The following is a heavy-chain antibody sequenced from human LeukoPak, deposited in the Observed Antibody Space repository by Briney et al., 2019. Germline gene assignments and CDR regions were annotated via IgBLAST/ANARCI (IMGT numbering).Heavy chain of an antibody. Sequence: PGGSLRLSCTASGFTFNSYAMSWVRQAPGKGLEWVSGIDSSGDNTYYADSVKGRFTISRDNSKNTLYLQMNSLRAEDTAVYYCARVLPSGGSQYFDYWGQGTLVTVSS. D-gene: IGHD2-15*01. CDR1: GFTFNSYA. CDR3: ARVLPSGGSQYFDY. J-gene: IGHJ4*02. V-gene: IGHV3-23*01. CDR2: IDSSGDNT.